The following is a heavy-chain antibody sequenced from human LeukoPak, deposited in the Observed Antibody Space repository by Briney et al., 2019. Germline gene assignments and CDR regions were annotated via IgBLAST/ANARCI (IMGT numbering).Heavy chain of an antibody. CDR3: AKEIHSSGWYGIDDY. J-gene: IGHJ4*02. Sequence: GGSLRLSCAASGFTFSSYGMHWVRQAPGKGLEWVAFIRYDGSNKYYADSVKGRFTISRDNSKNTLYLQMNSLRAEDTAVYYCAKEIHSSGWYGIDDYWGQGTLVTVSS. V-gene: IGHV3-30*02. CDR1: GFTFSSYG. D-gene: IGHD6-19*01. CDR2: IRYDGSNK.